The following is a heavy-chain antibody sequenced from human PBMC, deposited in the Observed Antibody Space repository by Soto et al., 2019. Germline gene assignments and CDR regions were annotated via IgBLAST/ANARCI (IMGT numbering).Heavy chain of an antibody. D-gene: IGHD1-26*01. CDR2: IIPIFGTA. CDR3: QPGVGYYYYYYMDV. V-gene: IGHV1-69*13. J-gene: IGHJ6*02. CDR1: GGTFSSYA. Sequence: SVKVSCKASGGTFSSYAISWVRQAPGQGLEWMGGIIPIFGTANYAQKFQGRVTITADESTSTAYMELSSLRSEDTAVYYCQPGVGYYYYYYMDVWGRGPRVAVSS.